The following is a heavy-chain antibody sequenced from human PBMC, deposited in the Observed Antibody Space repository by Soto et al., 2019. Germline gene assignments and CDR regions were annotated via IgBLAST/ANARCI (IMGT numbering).Heavy chain of an antibody. CDR1: GGSISSGGYY. J-gene: IGHJ5*02. D-gene: IGHD3-22*01. V-gene: IGHV4-31*03. CDR3: ARASADDRSGYYYWFAP. CDR2: IYYSGST. Sequence: PSETLSLTCTVSGGSISSGGYYWSWIRQHPGKGLEWIGYIYYSGSTYYNPSLKSRVTISVDTSKNQFSLKLSSVTAADTAVYYCARASADDRSGYYYWFAPWGKGTLVTVS.